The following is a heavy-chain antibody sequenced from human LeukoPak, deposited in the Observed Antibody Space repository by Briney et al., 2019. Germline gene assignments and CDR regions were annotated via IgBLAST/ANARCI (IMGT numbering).Heavy chain of an antibody. CDR3: AKGAVRGVIIWYFDY. V-gene: IGHV3-43*01. Sequence: GGSLRLSCAASGFTFSSYAMHWVRQAPGKGLEWVSLISWDGGSTYYADSVKGRFTISRDNSKNSLYLQMNSLRTEDTALYYCAKGAVRGVIIWYFDYWGQGTLVTVSS. J-gene: IGHJ4*02. CDR1: GFTFSSYA. CDR2: ISWDGGST. D-gene: IGHD3-10*01.